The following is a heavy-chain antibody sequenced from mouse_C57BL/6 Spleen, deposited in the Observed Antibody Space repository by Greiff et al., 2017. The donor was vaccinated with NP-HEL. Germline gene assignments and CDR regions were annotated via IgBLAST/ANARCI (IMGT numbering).Heavy chain of an antibody. D-gene: IGHD1-1*01. V-gene: IGHV5-4*01. Sequence: QLVESGGGLVKPGGSLKLSCAASGFTFSSYAMSWVRQTPEKRLEWVATISDGGSYTYYPDNVKGRFTISRDNAKNNLYLQMGHLKSEDTAMYYCAILTTVDYWGQGTTLTVSS. CDR1: GFTFSSYA. J-gene: IGHJ2*01. CDR3: AILTTVDY. CDR2: ISDGGSYT.